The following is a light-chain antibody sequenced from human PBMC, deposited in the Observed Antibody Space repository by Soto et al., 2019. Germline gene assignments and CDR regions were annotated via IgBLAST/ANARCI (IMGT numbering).Light chain of an antibody. J-gene: IGKJ4*01. CDR3: QQYGGSPLT. Sequence: ENVXTXSPGTLXXXXXXXXXXXXXAAXXVNGNNLAWYQGKPGLAPRLLIYGASSRASGIPDRFSGSGSGTDFTLTISRLEPEDFAVYYCQQYGGSPLTFGGGTQVEVK. V-gene: IGKV3-20*01. CDR1: XXVNGNN. CDR2: GAS.